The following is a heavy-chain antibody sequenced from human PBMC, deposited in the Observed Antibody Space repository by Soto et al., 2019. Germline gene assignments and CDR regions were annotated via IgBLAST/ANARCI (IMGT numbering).Heavy chain of an antibody. V-gene: IGHV4-39*01. J-gene: IGHJ6*02. CDR3: VPSLPLTEPMDV. D-gene: IGHD7-27*01. Sequence: SETLSLTCTVSGGSISSSSYYWGWIRQPPGTGLEWIGSIYYSGSNYYNPSLKSRVPISVDTSKNQFSLKLSSVTAADPAVYYCVPSLPLTEPMDVLGQGTKVT. CDR1: GGSISSSSYY. CDR2: IYYSGSN.